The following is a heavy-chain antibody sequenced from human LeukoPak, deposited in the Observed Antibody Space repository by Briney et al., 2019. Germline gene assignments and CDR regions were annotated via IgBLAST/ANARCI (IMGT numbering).Heavy chain of an antibody. V-gene: IGHV1-18*01. J-gene: IGHJ6*03. CDR1: GYTFSGNG. CDR3: ARVRTRVFGAYYYMDV. Sequence: ASVKVSCKTSGYTFSGNGITWVRQAPGQGLEWMGCISPFNGETKYAQKLQGRVAMTTDPSTSTAYMELRSLRPDDTAVYYCARVRTRVFGAYYYMDVWGKGTTVTVSS. D-gene: IGHD3-3*01. CDR2: ISPFNGET.